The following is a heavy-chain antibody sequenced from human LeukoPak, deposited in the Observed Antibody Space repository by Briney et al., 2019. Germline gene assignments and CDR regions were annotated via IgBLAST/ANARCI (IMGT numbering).Heavy chain of an antibody. CDR1: GASISSHS. V-gene: IGHV4-59*11. J-gene: IGHJ6*03. Sequence: SETLSLTCTVSGASISSHSWSWVRQPPGKGLEWIGYISDSGSAKYNPSLKSRVNISLDTSKNQFSQNLSSVTAADTAVYFCANGQSGYRYGYKYYYYIDVWGKGTTVIVSS. CDR3: ANGQSGYRYGYKYYYYIDV. D-gene: IGHD5-18*01. CDR2: ISDSGSA.